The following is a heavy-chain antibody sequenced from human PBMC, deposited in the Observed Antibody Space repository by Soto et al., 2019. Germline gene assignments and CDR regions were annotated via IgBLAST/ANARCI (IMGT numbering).Heavy chain of an antibody. D-gene: IGHD4-17*01. CDR3: ARVFDYGEIPPFFDY. J-gene: IGHJ4*02. V-gene: IGHV1-18*01. CDR1: GYTFTSYG. CDR2: ISAYNGNT. Sequence: VASVKVSCKASGYTFTSYGISWVRQAPGQGLEWMGWISAYNGNTNYAQKLQGRVTMTTDTSTSTAYMELRSLRSDDTAVYYCARVFDYGEIPPFFDYWGQRTLVTVSS.